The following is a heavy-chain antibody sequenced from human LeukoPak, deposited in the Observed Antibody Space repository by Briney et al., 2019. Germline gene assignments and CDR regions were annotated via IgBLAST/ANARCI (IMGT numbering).Heavy chain of an antibody. CDR2: TRNKANSYTT. V-gene: IGHV3-72*01. D-gene: IGHD1-26*01. Sequence: GGSLRLSCAASGFTFSDHYMDWVRQAPGKGLEWVGRTRNKANSYTTEYAASVKGRFTISRDDSKNSLYLQMNSLKTEDTAVYYCASGNWELLPPLYYYYGMDVWGQGTTVTVSS. CDR1: GFTFSDHY. J-gene: IGHJ6*02. CDR3: ASGNWELLPPLYYYYGMDV.